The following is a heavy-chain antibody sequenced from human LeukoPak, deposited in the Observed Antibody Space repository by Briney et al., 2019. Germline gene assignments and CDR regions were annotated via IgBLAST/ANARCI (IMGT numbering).Heavy chain of an antibody. CDR3: ASGITWGNWFDP. J-gene: IGHJ5*02. Sequence: SETLSLTCAVYGGSFSGYYWSWIRQPPGKGLEWIGEINHSGSTNYNPSLKSRVTISVDKSKNQFSLKLSSVTAADTAVYYCASGITWGNWFDPWGQGTLVTVSS. CDR2: INHSGST. CDR1: GGSFSGYY. V-gene: IGHV4-34*01. D-gene: IGHD3-16*01.